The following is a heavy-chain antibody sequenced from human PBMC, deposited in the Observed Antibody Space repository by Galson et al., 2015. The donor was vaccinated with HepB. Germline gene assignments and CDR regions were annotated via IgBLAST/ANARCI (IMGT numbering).Heavy chain of an antibody. CDR1: GFTFSSYS. V-gene: IGHV3-21*01. D-gene: IGHD2-2*01. J-gene: IGHJ4*02. Sequence: LRLSCAASGFTFSSYSMNWVRQAPGKGLEWVSSISSSSSYIYYADSVKGRFTISRDNAKNSLYLQMNSLRAEDTAVYYCAREPHPIVVVPAADYWGQGTLVTVSS. CDR3: AREPHPIVVVPAADY. CDR2: ISSSSSYI.